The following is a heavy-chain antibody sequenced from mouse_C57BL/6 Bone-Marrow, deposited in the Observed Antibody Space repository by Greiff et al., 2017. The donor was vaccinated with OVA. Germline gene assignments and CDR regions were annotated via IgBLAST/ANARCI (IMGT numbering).Heavy chain of an antibody. Sequence: EVKLVESGGGLVQSGRSLRLSCATSGFTFSDFYMEWVRQAPGKGLEWIAASRNKANDYTTEYSASVKGRFIVSRDTSQSILYLQMNALRAEDTAIYYCARDYYGSSGWYFDVWGTGTTVTVSS. CDR2: SRNKANDYTT. V-gene: IGHV7-1*01. D-gene: IGHD1-1*01. J-gene: IGHJ1*03. CDR3: ARDYYGSSGWYFDV. CDR1: GFTFSDFY.